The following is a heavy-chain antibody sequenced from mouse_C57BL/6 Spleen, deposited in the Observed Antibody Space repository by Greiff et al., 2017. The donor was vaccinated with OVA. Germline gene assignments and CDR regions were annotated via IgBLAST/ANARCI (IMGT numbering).Heavy chain of an antibody. CDR1: GYTFTSYG. Sequence: VQLVESGAELARPGASVKLSCKASGYTFTSYGISWVKQRTGQGLEWIGEFYPRSGNTYYNEKFKGKATLTADKSSSTAYMGLRSLTSEDSAVYFCARLGDGYYFDYWGQGTTLTVSS. V-gene: IGHV1-81*01. J-gene: IGHJ2*01. CDR3: ARLGDGYYFDY. CDR2: FYPRSGNT. D-gene: IGHD2-3*01.